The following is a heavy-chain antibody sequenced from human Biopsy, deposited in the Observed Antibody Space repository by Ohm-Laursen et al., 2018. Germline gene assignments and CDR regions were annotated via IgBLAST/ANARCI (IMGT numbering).Heavy chain of an antibody. V-gene: IGHV1-69*10. Sequence: ASVTVSCNASADTFTTSAISWVRQVPGHGLDWMGWIIPILGTVDYGQNFQGRVTIRADTSTTFLELTSLRYDDTAVYYCASDRMADVCGGPTRTYVFDSWGQGTPVTVSS. CDR1: ADTFTTSA. CDR3: ASDRMADVCGGPTRTYVFDS. J-gene: IGHJ4*02. D-gene: IGHD3-16*01. CDR2: IIPILGTV.